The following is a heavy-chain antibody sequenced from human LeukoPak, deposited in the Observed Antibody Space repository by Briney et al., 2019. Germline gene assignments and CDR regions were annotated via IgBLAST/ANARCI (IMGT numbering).Heavy chain of an antibody. CDR2: INHSGST. D-gene: IGHD6-6*01. CDR1: GGSFSGYY. CDR3: ARGLRSSSPSNLFSRMGDHYMDV. Sequence: PSETLSLTCAVYGGSFSGYYWSWIRQPPGKGLEWIGEINHSGSTNYNPSHKSRVTISVDRSKNQFALRLTSVTAADTGVYYCARGLRSSSPSNLFSRMGDHYMDVWGKGTTVIVSS. J-gene: IGHJ6*03. V-gene: IGHV4-34*01.